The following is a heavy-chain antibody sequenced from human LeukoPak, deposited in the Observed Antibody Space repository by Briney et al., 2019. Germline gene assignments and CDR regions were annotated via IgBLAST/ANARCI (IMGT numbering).Heavy chain of an antibody. V-gene: IGHV1-8*03. Sequence: ASVKVSCKGSGYTFTSYDINWVRQATGQGLEWMGWMNPNSGNTGYAQKFQGRVTITRNTSISTAYMELSSLRSEDTAVYYCARIEKTIVGMYPGLFPLNAFDIWGQGKMVIISS. CDR2: MNPNSGNT. CDR3: ARIEKTIVGMYPGLFPLNAFDI. CDR1: GYTFTSYD. J-gene: IGHJ3*02. D-gene: IGHD1-26*01.